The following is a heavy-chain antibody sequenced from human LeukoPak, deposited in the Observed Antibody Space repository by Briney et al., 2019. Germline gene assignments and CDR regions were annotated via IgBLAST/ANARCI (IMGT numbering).Heavy chain of an antibody. V-gene: IGHV3-53*01. D-gene: IGHD6-19*01. Sequence: GGSLRLSCAASGFNVSSNYMSWVRQAPGMGLEWVSVIYSDGSTYYADSVKGRFTISRDNSKNTVYLQMSSLGVEDTAVYYCARGGNSVWSDFDYWGQGTLVTVSS. CDR2: IYSDGST. CDR3: ARGGNSVWSDFDY. J-gene: IGHJ4*02. CDR1: GFNVSSNY.